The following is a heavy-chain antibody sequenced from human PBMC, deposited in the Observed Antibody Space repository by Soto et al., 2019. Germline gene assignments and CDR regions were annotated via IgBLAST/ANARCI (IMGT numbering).Heavy chain of an antibody. CDR3: ASSSLSNSYYFDY. J-gene: IGHJ4*02. V-gene: IGHV4-31*03. CDR2: IYYSGST. Sequence: SETLSLTCTVSGGSISSCGYYWSWIRQHPGKGLEWIGYIYYSGSTYYNPSLKSRVTISVDTSKNQFSLKLSSVTAADTAVYYCASSSLSNSYYFDYWGQGTLVTVSS. CDR1: GGSISSCGYY. D-gene: IGHD4-4*01.